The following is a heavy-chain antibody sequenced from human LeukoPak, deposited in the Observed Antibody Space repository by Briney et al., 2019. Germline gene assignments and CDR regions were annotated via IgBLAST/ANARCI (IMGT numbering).Heavy chain of an antibody. CDR1: GFTFSSYA. Sequence: GGSLRLSCAASGFTFSSYAMSWVRQAPGKGLEWASAISGSGGSTYYADSVKGRFTISRDNSKDTLYLQMNSLRAEDTAVYYCAKDSDPDIAVAGIAYQHWGQGTLVTVSS. D-gene: IGHD6-19*01. V-gene: IGHV3-23*01. CDR2: ISGSGGST. J-gene: IGHJ1*01. CDR3: AKDSDPDIAVAGIAYQH.